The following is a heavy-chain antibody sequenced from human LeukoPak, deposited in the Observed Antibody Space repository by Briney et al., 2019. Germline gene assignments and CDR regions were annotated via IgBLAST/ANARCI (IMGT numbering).Heavy chain of an antibody. CDR3: AKEDYGDYVLYYYYYGMDV. D-gene: IGHD4-17*01. CDR1: GFTFSSYG. Sequence: GRSLRLSCAASGFTFSSYGMHWVRQAPGKGLEWVAVISYDGSNKYYADSVKGRFTISRDNSKNTLYLQMNSLRAEDTAVYYCAKEDYGDYVLYYYYYGMDVWGQGTTVTVSS. J-gene: IGHJ6*02. V-gene: IGHV3-30*18. CDR2: ISYDGSNK.